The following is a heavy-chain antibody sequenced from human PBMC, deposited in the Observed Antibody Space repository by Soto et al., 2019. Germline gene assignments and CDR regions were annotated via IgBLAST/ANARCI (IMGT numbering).Heavy chain of an antibody. V-gene: IGHV4-31*03. J-gene: IGHJ3*02. CDR1: GGSISSGGYY. CDR2: IYYSGST. CDR3: ARGEDDYIWGSYRNAFDI. D-gene: IGHD3-16*02. Sequence: QVQLQESGPGLVKPSQTLSLTCTVSGGSISSGGYYWSWIRQHPGKGLEWIGSIYYSGSTYYNPSLKSRVTISVDTSKNQFSLKLSSVTAADTAVYYGARGEDDYIWGSYRNAFDIWGQGTMVTVSS.